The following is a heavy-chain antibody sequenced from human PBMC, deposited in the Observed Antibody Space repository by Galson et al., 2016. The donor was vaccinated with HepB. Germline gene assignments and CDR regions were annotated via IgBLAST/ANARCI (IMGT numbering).Heavy chain of an antibody. D-gene: IGHD2-2*01. CDR2: ISYDGQNK. J-gene: IGHJ4*02. CDR3: ARGERGTSWAYYFDY. V-gene: IGHV3-30*03. Sequence: LRLSCAASGLSLSRFGMHWVRPVPGKGLEWVATISYDGQNKNYADSVRGRITISRDNSKSTLYLQMNSLRVEDTAVYYCARGERGTSWAYYFDYWGQGTLVTVSS. CDR1: GLSLSRFG.